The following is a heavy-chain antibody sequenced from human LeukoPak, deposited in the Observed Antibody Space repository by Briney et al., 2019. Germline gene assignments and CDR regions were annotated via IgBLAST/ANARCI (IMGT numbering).Heavy chain of an antibody. V-gene: IGHV5-10-1*04. J-gene: IGHJ4*02. CDR3: ARHFGAVGAFDY. CDR2: IDPSDSYT. Sequence: GESLKISCKGSGYSFTSDWISWVRQMPGKGLEWMGRIDPSDSYTNYSPSFQGQVTISVDKSISTAYLQWSSLKASDTAIYYCARHFGAVGAFDYWGQGSLITVSS. CDR1: GYSFTSDW. D-gene: IGHD1-26*01.